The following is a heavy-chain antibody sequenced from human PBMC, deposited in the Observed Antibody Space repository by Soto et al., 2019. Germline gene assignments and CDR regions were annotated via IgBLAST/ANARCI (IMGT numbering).Heavy chain of an antibody. Sequence: GGSLRLSCAASGFTFSSYAMSWVRQAPGKGLEWVSAISGSGGSTYYADSVKGRFTISRDNSKNTLYLQMNSLRAEDTAVYYCAKDGDDYDSSGYYRLFDYWGQGTLVTVSS. J-gene: IGHJ4*02. CDR1: GFTFSSYA. D-gene: IGHD3-22*01. CDR2: ISGSGGST. V-gene: IGHV3-23*01. CDR3: AKDGDDYDSSGYYRLFDY.